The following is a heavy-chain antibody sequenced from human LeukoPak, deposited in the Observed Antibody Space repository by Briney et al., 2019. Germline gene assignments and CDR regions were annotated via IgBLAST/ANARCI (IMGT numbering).Heavy chain of an antibody. CDR3: AGDFRYSDAFDI. D-gene: IGHD2-15*01. V-gene: IGHV3-30-3*01. CDR1: GFTFSSYA. Sequence: GGSLRLSCAASGFTFSSYAMHWVRQAPGKGLEWVAVISYDGSNKYYADSVKGRFTISRDNSKNTLYLQMNSLRAEDTAVYYCAGDFRYSDAFDIWGQGTMVTVSS. J-gene: IGHJ3*02. CDR2: ISYDGSNK.